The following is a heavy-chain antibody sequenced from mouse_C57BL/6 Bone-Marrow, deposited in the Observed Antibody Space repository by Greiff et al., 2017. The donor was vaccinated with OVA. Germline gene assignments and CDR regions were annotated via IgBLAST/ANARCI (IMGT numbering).Heavy chain of an antibody. Sequence: EVQLVESGGGLVKPGGSLKLSCAASGFTFSDYGMHWVRQAPEKGLEWVAYISSGSSTIYYADTVKGRFTISRENAKNTLFLQMTSLRSEDTAMYYCARPGYGSSGYFDVWGTGTTVTVSS. D-gene: IGHD1-1*01. CDR1: GFTFSDYG. CDR3: ARPGYGSSGYFDV. J-gene: IGHJ1*03. V-gene: IGHV5-17*01. CDR2: ISSGSSTI.